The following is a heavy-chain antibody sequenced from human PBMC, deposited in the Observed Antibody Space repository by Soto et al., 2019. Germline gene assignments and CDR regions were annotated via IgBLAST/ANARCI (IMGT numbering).Heavy chain of an antibody. CDR3: AKSPGMYYYDSSGHYHYDY. J-gene: IGHJ4*02. CDR1: GFSFSNYA. V-gene: IGHV3-23*01. CDR2: ISGGGGGT. D-gene: IGHD3-22*01. Sequence: GGSLRLSCSVSGFSFSNYAMTWVRQAPGKGLEWVSSISGGGGGTHYADSVKGRFTISRDNSKNTPYLQMNSLRAEDTAVYYCAKSPGMYYYDSSGHYHYDYWGQGTLVTVSS.